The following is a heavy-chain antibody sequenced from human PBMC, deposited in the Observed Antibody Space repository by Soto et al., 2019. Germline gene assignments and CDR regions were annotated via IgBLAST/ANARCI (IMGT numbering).Heavy chain of an antibody. D-gene: IGHD3-3*01. CDR1: GFSLTTSGVG. CDR3: AHCVLRPVFCLLATTAIYFDF. CDR2: IYCDDDK. V-gene: IGHV2-5*02. J-gene: IGHJ4*02. Sequence: QITLNESGPTVVRPTETLTLTCRFSGFSLTTSGVGVGWIRQSPGKAPEWLALIYCDDDKRYSASLKRRLTITTYTCKHLVVLTVSALEPSVAAAYYCAHCVLRPVFCLLATTAIYFDFWVQGTPVAVSS.